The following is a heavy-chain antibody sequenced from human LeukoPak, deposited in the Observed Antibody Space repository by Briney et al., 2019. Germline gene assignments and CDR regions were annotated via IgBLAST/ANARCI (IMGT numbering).Heavy chain of an antibody. CDR1: RFTLSTYW. Sequence: GGSLRLSCAASRFTLSTYWMSWVRQAPGKGLEWVAHIKQDGSQEYYVDSVKGRFTISRDNAKNSLYLQMNSLRAEDTAVYYCARAGCSSTSCYRPPNDAFDIWGQGTMVTVSS. J-gene: IGHJ3*02. CDR2: IKQDGSQE. CDR3: ARAGCSSTSCYRPPNDAFDI. D-gene: IGHD2-2*02. V-gene: IGHV3-7*01.